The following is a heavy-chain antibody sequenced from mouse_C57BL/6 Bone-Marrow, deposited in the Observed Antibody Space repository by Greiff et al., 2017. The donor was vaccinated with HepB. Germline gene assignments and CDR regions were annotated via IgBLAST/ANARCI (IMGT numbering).Heavy chain of an antibody. Sequence: QLQQSGPVLVKPGASVKMSCKASGYTFTDYYMNWVKQSHGKSLEWIGVINPYNGGTSYNQKFKGKATLTVDKSSSTAYMELNSLTSEDSAVYYCARRDRWLLPSWFAYWGQGTLVTVSA. D-gene: IGHD2-3*01. CDR1: GYTFTDYY. J-gene: IGHJ3*01. CDR2: INPYNGGT. V-gene: IGHV1-19*01. CDR3: ARRDRWLLPSWFAY.